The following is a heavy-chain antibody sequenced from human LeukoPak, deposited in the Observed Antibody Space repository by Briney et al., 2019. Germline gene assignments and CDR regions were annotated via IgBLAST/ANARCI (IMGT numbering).Heavy chain of an antibody. Sequence: PGGSLRLSCAASGFTFSDYYMSWIRQAPGKGREWVSYISSSSIYTNYADSVKGRFTTSRDDAKNSLYLQMNSLRAEDTAVYYCARPLRYSSGWETTYDYWGQGTLVTVSS. CDR3: ARPLRYSSGWETTYDY. CDR2: ISSSSIYT. V-gene: IGHV3-11*06. D-gene: IGHD6-19*01. J-gene: IGHJ4*02. CDR1: GFTFSDYY.